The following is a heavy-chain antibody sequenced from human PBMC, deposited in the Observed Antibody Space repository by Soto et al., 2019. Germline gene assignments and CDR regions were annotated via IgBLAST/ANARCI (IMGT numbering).Heavy chain of an antibody. CDR3: AKYRGRGERYFDF. J-gene: IGHJ4*02. CDR1: GFTFSNYA. Sequence: EVQLLESGGGLVQPGGSLRLSCAASGFTFSNYAMTWVRQAPGKGLEWVSVISSAASNTYYADSVRGRFTISRDNSKNTLYLEMNSLRAEDTAVYYFAKYRGRGERYFDFWGQGTLVTVSS. CDR2: ISSAASNT. V-gene: IGHV3-23*01. D-gene: IGHD3-10*01.